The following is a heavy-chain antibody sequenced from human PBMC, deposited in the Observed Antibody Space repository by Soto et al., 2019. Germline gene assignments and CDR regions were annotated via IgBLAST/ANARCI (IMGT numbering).Heavy chain of an antibody. D-gene: IGHD6-13*01. J-gene: IGHJ4*02. Sequence: QVQLVESGGGVVQPGRSLRLSCAASGFIFSDYAMHWVRQAPGKGLEWVAVISYGGDNKYYADSVRGRFAISRDNLKNTLDLQMKSLNPADTAMYHCAKARHSTSWYGLEADFWGQGTLVTVSS. V-gene: IGHV3-30*09. CDR1: GFIFSDYA. CDR3: AKARHSTSWYGLEADF. CDR2: ISYGGDNK.